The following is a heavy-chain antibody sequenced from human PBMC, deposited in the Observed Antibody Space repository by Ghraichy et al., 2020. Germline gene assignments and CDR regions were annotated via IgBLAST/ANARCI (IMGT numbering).Heavy chain of an antibody. D-gene: IGHD4-23*01. CDR1: HNAFASSA. J-gene: IGHJ3*02. CDR3: ARLVIGGTVALDI. Sequence: ASVKVSCKTSHNAFASSAIHWVRQAPGQGLEWMGWISGYNGNTYYADSLQGRVVMTTDTSTATAFMELRSLKPDDTALYFCARLVIGGTVALDIWGRGTTVIVST. CDR2: ISGYNGNT. V-gene: IGHV1-18*04.